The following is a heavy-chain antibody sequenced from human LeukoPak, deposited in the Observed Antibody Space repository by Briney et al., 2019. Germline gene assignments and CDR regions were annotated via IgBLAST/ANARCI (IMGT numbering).Heavy chain of an antibody. V-gene: IGHV4-59*01. D-gene: IGHD7-27*01. CDR3: ARVLGNSMGYYFDY. CDR1: GGSISSYY. CDR2: IYYSGST. Sequence: SETLSLTCTVSGGSISSYYWSWIRQPPGKGLEWIGYIYYSGSTNYNPSLKSRVPISVDTSKNQFSLKLSSVTAADTAVYYCARVLGNSMGYYFDYWGQGTLVTVSS. J-gene: IGHJ4*02.